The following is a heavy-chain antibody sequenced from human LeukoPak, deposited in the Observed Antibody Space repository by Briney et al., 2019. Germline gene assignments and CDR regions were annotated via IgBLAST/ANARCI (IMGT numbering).Heavy chain of an antibody. CDR3: ARVRYCSGSSCYGNWYDP. CDR1: GFTFSSYE. D-gene: IGHD2-15*01. J-gene: IGHJ5*02. CDR2: ISSSGRSI. V-gene: IGHV3-48*03. Sequence: PGGSLRLSCAASGFTFSSYEMNWVRQAPGKGLEWVSYISSSGRSINYADSVRGRFTISRDTGKNSLYLQMNSLRAEDTAVYYCARVRYCSGSSCYGNWYDPWGQGTLVTVSS.